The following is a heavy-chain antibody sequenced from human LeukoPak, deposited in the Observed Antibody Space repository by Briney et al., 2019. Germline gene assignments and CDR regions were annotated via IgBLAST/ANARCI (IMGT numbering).Heavy chain of an antibody. CDR1: GFTFSDYS. J-gene: IGHJ3*02. CDR3: ARSGGYSSSWDVGAFDI. V-gene: IGHV3-30*14. D-gene: IGHD6-13*01. CDR2: ISYDGRNK. Sequence: GRSLRLSCAASGFTFSDYSMHWVRQAPGKGLEWVAVISYDGRNKYHADSEKGRFTISRDNSKNTLYLQMNSLRAEDTAVYYCARSGGYSSSWDVGAFDIWGQGTMVTVSS.